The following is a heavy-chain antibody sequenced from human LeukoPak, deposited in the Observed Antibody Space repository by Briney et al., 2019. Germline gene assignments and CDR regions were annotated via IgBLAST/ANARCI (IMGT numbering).Heavy chain of an antibody. CDR3: ARTDENYYYYGMDV. CDR2: ISSSSSYI. J-gene: IGHJ6*02. CDR1: GFTFSSYS. V-gene: IGHV3-21*01. Sequence: GGSLRLSCASSGFTFSSYSMNWVRQAPGKGLEWVSSISSSSSYIYYADSVKGRFTISRDNAKNSLYLQMNSLRAEDTAVYYCARTDENYYYYGMDVWGQGTTVTVSS.